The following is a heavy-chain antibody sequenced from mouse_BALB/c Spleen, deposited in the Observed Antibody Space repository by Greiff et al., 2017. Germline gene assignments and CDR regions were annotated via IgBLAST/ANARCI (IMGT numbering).Heavy chain of an antibody. D-gene: IGHD2-2*01. CDR2: INPSTGYT. J-gene: IGHJ4*01. Sequence: QVQLQQSGAELAKPGASVKMSCKASGYTFTSYWMHWVKQRPGQGLEWIGHINPSTGYTEYNQKFKDKATLTADKSSSTAYMQLSSLTSEDSAVYYCARSGGYDVLYAMDYWGQGTSVTVSS. CDR1: GYTFTSYW. V-gene: IGHV1-7*01. CDR3: ARSGGYDVLYAMDY.